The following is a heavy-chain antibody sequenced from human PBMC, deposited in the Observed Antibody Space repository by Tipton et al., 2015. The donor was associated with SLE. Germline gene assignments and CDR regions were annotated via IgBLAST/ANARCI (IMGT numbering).Heavy chain of an antibody. CDR2: IHYSGST. D-gene: IGHD7-27*01. J-gene: IGHJ3*02. Sequence: TLSLTCTVSGGSISSYYWSWIRQPPGKGLEWIGYIHYSGSTNYNPSLKSRVTISVDTSKNQFSLKLSSVTAADTAVYYCARDLLGIEAFDIWGQGTMVTVSS. CDR3: ARDLLGIEAFDI. CDR1: GGSISSYY. V-gene: IGHV4-59*12.